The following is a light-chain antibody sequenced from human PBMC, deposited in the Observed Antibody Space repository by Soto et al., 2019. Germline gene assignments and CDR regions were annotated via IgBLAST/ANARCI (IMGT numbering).Light chain of an antibody. V-gene: IGKV3-20*01. Sequence: EIVMTQSPATLSVSPGERATLSCRASESVSSKLVWYQKKPGQAPRLLIYGASNRATGIPDRFSGSGSGTDFTLTISRLEPEDFAVYYCQQYGSSGTVGQGTKVDIK. CDR2: GAS. CDR3: QQYGSSGT. CDR1: ESVSSK. J-gene: IGKJ1*01.